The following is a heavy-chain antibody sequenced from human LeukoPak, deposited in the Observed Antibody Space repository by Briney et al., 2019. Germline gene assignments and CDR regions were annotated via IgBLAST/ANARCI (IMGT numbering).Heavy chain of an antibody. Sequence: GGSLRLSCAASGFTFSSYEMNWVRQAPGKGLEWVSYISSSGSTIYYADSVKGRFTISRDNAKNSLYLQMNSMRAEDTAVYYCARDGYSYGYGDYWGQGTLVTVSS. J-gene: IGHJ4*02. CDR2: ISSSGSTI. V-gene: IGHV3-48*03. CDR1: GFTFSSYE. CDR3: ARDGYSYGYGDY. D-gene: IGHD5-18*01.